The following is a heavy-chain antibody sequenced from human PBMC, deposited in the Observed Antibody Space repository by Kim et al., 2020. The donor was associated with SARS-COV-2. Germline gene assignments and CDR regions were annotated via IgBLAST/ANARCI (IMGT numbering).Heavy chain of an antibody. D-gene: IGHD4-17*01. CDR1: GGSFNNNHYF. CDR2: VFYSGST. CDR3: ARSPYGDFWGGAFDI. Sequence: SETLSLTCSVSGGSFNNNHYFWGWFRQPPGKGLEWIGSVFYSGSTYYNPSLQGRVSLSLDTSNNRFSLKLNSVTAADTAAYYCARSPYGDFWGGAFDIWGQGTKVTVSS. J-gene: IGHJ3*02. V-gene: IGHV4-39*01.